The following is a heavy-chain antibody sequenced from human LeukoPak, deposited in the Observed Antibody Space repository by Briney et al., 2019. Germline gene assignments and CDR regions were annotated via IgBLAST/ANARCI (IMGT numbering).Heavy chain of an antibody. CDR1: GGTFSSYT. CDR3: ARDNSYGRSGYYYFPFDY. CDR2: IIPIFGTA. J-gene: IGHJ4*02. V-gene: IGHV1-69*13. Sequence: ASVKVSCKASGGTFSSYTISWVRQAPGQGLEWMGGIIPIFGTANYAQKFQGRVTITADESTSTAYMELSSLRSEDTAVYYCARDNSYGRSGYYYFPFDYWGQGTLVTVSS. D-gene: IGHD3-22*01.